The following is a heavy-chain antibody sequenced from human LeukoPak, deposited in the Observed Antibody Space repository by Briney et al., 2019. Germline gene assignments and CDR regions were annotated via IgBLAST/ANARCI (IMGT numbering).Heavy chain of an antibody. V-gene: IGHV3-43D*03. D-gene: IGHD6-19*01. CDR1: GFTFDDYA. CDR3: AKDSKAVTGTGNIDY. J-gene: IGHJ4*02. CDR2: ISWDGGSS. Sequence: GGSLRLSCAASGFTFDDYAMHWVRQAPGKGLEWVSLISWDGGSSYYADSVKVRFTMSRDNSKNSLYLQMNSLRAQDTALYYCAKDSKAVTGTGNIDYWGQGTLVTVSS.